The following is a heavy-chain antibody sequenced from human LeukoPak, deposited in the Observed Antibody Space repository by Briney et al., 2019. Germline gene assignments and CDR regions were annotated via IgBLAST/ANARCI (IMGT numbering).Heavy chain of an antibody. CDR2: IYYSGNT. V-gene: IGHV4-39*01. D-gene: IGHD3-3*01. J-gene: IGHJ4*02. CDR3: AIPGLGGVAKFDY. CDR1: GGSISNSIYY. Sequence: SETLSLTCTVSGGSISNSIYYWGWIPQRPGQGLEWIGSIYYSGNTYYNPSPKRRVTISVDTTKNRSSLMLSSVTGADTAVYCCAIPGLGGVAKFDYWGQGTLLTVSS.